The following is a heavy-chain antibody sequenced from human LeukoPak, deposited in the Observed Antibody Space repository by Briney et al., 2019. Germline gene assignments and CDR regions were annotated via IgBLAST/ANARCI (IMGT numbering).Heavy chain of an antibody. V-gene: IGHV3-7*01. CDR1: GFLFRTYW. D-gene: IGHD4-23*01. J-gene: IGHJ4*02. Sequence: GGSLRLSCAASGFLFRTYWMSWVRQAPGKGLEGVASIKEDGSQMYYVDSVKGRFTISRDNAKNSLYLQVNSLRAEDTAVYYCARTPIYGGRYFDHWGQGTLVTVSP. CDR2: IKEDGSQM. CDR3: ARTPIYGGRYFDH.